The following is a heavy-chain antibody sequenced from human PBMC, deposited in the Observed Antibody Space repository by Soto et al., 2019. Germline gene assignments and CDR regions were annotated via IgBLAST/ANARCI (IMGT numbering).Heavy chain of an antibody. CDR1: GFTFSSYG. D-gene: IGHD3-22*01. J-gene: IGHJ6*02. CDR3: AKRGDFYYDSSGYPPEFDYYGMDV. Sequence: QVQLVESGGGVVQPGRSLRLSCAASGFTFSSYGMHWVRQAPGKGLEWVAVISYDGSNKYYADSVKGRFTISRDNSKNTLYLQMNSLRAEDTAVYYCAKRGDFYYDSSGYPPEFDYYGMDVWGQGTTVTVSS. V-gene: IGHV3-30*18. CDR2: ISYDGSNK.